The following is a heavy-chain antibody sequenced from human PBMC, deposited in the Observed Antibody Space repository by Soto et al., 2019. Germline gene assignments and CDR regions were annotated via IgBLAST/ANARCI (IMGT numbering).Heavy chain of an antibody. J-gene: IGHJ4*02. CDR2: IYYSGST. Sequence: QVQLQESGPGLVKPSETLSLTCTVSGGSVRSGSYYWSWIRQPPGKGLEWIGYIYYSGSTNYNPSLKSRVTISVDTSKNQFSLKLSSVTAADTAVYYCALAAAGTGLFDYWGQGTLVTVSS. CDR3: ALAAAGTGLFDY. V-gene: IGHV4-61*01. D-gene: IGHD6-13*01. CDR1: GGSVRSGSYY.